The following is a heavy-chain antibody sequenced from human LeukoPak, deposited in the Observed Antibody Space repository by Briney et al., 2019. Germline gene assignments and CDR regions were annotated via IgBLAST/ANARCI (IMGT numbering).Heavy chain of an antibody. J-gene: IGHJ4*02. D-gene: IGHD5-18*01. CDR2: INHSGST. Sequence: SETLSLTCAVYGGSFSGYYWSWIRQPPGKGLEWIGEINHSGSTNYNPSLKSRVTISVDTSKNQISLKTSSVTAADTAVYYCARVYGYGYGRVDYWGQGTLVTVSS. CDR3: ARVYGYGYGRVDY. CDR1: GGSFSGYY. V-gene: IGHV4-34*01.